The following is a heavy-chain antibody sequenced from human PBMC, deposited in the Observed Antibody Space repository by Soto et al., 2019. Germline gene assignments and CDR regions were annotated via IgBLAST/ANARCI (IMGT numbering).Heavy chain of an antibody. J-gene: IGHJ4*02. CDR2: IYYSRST. CDR1: GCSISSGGYY. V-gene: IGHV4-31*03. D-gene: IGHD3-9*01. Sequence: QVQLQESGPGLVKPSQTLSLTCTVSGCSISSGGYYWSWIRQHPGKGLELIGYIYYSRSTYYNPLLKRRVTISVDTYKNQFSLKLSSVTAADTAVYYCARVRERLVDFDYWGQGTLVTVSS. CDR3: ARVRERLVDFDY.